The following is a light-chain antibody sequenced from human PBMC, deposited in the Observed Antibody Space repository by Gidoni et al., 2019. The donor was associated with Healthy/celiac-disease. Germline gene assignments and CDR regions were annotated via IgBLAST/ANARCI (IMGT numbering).Light chain of an antibody. CDR1: QSVSSY. CDR3: QQRSNWPPGIT. J-gene: IGKJ5*01. V-gene: IGKV3-11*01. CDR2: DAY. Sequence: EIVLTQSPATLSLSPGERATLSGRASQSVSSYLAWYQQKPGQAPRLLIYDAYNRDTGIPARFSGSGSGTDFTLTISSLEPEDFAVYYCQQRSNWPPGITFXQXTRLEIK.